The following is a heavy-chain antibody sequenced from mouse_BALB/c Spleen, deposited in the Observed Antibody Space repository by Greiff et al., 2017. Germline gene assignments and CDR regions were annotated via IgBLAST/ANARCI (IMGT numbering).Heavy chain of an antibody. D-gene: IGHD1-1*01. Sequence: VQLQQSGAELVRPGASVTLSCKASGYTFTDYEMHWVKQTPVHGLEWIGAIDPETGGTAYNQKFKGKATLTADKSSSTTYMELRSLTSEDSAVYYCTRSGDYGRSHVVYYAVDYGGRGTSLTVST. J-gene: IGHJ4*01. CDR1: GYTFTDYE. CDR2: IDPETGGT. V-gene: IGHV1-15*01. CDR3: TRSGDYGRSHVVYYAVDY.